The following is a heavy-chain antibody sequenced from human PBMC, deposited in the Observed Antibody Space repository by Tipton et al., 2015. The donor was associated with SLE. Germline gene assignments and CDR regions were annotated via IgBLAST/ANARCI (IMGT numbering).Heavy chain of an antibody. CDR1: GGPIINTNYY. CDR2: VLYSGTT. J-gene: IGHJ4*02. D-gene: IGHD3-22*01. V-gene: IGHV4-39*01. CDR3: ARQVVYDTSGYYYFDS. Sequence: TLSLTCTVSGGPIINTNYYWDWIRQSPGKGPEWIGHVLYSGTTNYNPSLKSRVTISVDTSKSQFSLRLNSVTAADTAVYYCARQVVYDTSGYYYFDSWGQGTLVTVSS.